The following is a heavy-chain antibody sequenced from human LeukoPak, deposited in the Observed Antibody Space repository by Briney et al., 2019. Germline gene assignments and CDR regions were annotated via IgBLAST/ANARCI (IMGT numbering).Heavy chain of an antibody. V-gene: IGHV3-21*06. CDR3: ARDNSGWSRDY. J-gene: IGHJ4*02. D-gene: IGHD6-19*01. CDR2: INWGNNHI. CDR1: GFTLRSYS. Sequence: GGSLRLSCAASGFTLRSYSMSWVRQAPGKGLEWVSSINWGNNHIYYADAVQGRFTISRDNAKNSLYLQMNSLRAEDTAIYYCARDNSGWSRDYRGQGTLVTVSS.